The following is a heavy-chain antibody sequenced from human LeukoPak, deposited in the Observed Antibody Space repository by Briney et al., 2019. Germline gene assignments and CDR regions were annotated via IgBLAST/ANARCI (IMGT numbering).Heavy chain of an antibody. D-gene: IGHD3-9*01. Sequence: PGGSLRLSCAASGFTVSSNYMSWVRQAPGKGLEWVSIIYSDYSGGSTYYADSVKGRFTISRDNSKNTLYLQMNSLRAEDTAVYYCARDLLGSDILTGNDAFDIWGQGTMVTVSS. J-gene: IGHJ3*02. CDR2: IYSDYSGGST. V-gene: IGHV3-53*01. CDR1: GFTVSSNY. CDR3: ARDLLGSDILTGNDAFDI.